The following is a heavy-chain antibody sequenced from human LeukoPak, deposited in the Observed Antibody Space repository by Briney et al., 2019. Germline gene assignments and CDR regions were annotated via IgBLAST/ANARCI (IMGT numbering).Heavy chain of an antibody. Sequence: ASVKVSCKVSGYTLTELSMHWVRQAPGKGLEWMGGFDPEDGETIYAQKFQGRVTMTEDTSTDTAYMEPSSLRSEDTAVYYCATSPRYYYDSSLFDPWGQGTLVTVSS. D-gene: IGHD3-22*01. V-gene: IGHV1-24*01. J-gene: IGHJ5*02. CDR1: GYTLTELS. CDR3: ATSPRYYYDSSLFDP. CDR2: FDPEDGET.